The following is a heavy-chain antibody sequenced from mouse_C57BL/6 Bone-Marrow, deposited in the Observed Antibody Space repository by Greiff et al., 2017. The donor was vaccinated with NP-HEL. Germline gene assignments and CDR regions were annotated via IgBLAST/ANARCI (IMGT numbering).Heavy chain of an antibody. Sequence: EVKLVESGGGLVKPGGSLKLSCAASGFTFSSYAMSWVRQTPEKRLEWVATISDGGSYTYYPDNVKGRFTISRDNAKNNLYLQMSHLKSEDTAMYYCARDLPAQALYWGQGTLVTVSA. CDR1: GFTFSSYA. V-gene: IGHV5-4*01. CDR3: ARDLPAQALY. D-gene: IGHD3-2*02. CDR2: ISDGGSYT. J-gene: IGHJ3*01.